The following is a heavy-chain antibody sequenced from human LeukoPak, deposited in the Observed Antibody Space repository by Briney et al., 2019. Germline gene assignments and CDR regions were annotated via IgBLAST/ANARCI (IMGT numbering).Heavy chain of an antibody. V-gene: IGHV4-38-2*02. CDR1: GYSISSGYY. Sequence: PSETLSLTCTVSGYSISSGYYWGWIRQPPGKGLEWTGSIDHSGSTYYNPSLKSRITISVDTSKNQFSLKLSSVTAADTAVYYCARDLSMRGYDYWGQGTLVTVSS. J-gene: IGHJ4*02. CDR3: ARDLSMRGYDY. CDR2: IDHSGST. D-gene: IGHD2-8*01.